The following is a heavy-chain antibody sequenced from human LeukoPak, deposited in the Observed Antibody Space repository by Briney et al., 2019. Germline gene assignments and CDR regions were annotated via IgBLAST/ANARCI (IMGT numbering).Heavy chain of an antibody. D-gene: IGHD5/OR15-5a*01. V-gene: IGHV3-23*01. CDR3: AKAPILVSGSFDY. J-gene: IGHJ4*02. Sequence: GGSLRLSCAAAGFTFSGYAMTWVRQAPGKGLEWVSGISGRGDNTYYADSVKSRFTISRDNSKNTLYLKMNSLRAEDTAVYYCAKAPILVSGSFDYWGQGVLVTVSS. CDR1: GFTFSGYA. CDR2: ISGRGDNT.